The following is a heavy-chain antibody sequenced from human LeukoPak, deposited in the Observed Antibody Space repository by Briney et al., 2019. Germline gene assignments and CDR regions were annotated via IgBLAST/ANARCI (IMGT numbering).Heavy chain of an antibody. CDR1: GGSISSYY. Sequence: SETLSLTCTVSGGSISSYYWSWIRQPPGKGLEWIGYIYYSGSTNYNPSLKSRVTISVDTSKNQFSLKLSSVTAADTAVYYCARDLGGSSADYWGQGTLVTVSA. D-gene: IGHD6-6*01. CDR2: IYYSGST. V-gene: IGHV4-59*01. J-gene: IGHJ4*02. CDR3: ARDLGGSSADY.